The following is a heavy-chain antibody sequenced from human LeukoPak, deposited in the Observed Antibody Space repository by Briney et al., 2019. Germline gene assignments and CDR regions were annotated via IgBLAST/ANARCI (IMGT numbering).Heavy chain of an antibody. J-gene: IGHJ6*04. V-gene: IGHV4-30-4*01. D-gene: IGHD4-17*01. CDR3: ARIDYADYVLGGMDV. CDR1: GGSIRSGDYY. CDR2: IFYSGSA. Sequence: SETLSLTCTVSGGSIRSGDYYWNWIRQPPGKDLEWIGYIFYSGSAYYNPSLKSRVTISVDTSKNQFSLKLTSVTAADTAVYHCARIDYADYVLGGMDVWGKGTTVTVSS.